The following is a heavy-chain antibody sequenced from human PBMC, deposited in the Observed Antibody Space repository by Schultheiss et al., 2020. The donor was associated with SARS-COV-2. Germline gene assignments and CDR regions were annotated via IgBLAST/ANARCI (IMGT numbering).Heavy chain of an antibody. V-gene: IGHV4-59*12. CDR1: GGSISSYY. Sequence: SQTLSLTCTVSGGSISSYYWSWIRQPPGKGLEWIGEINHSGSTNYNPSLKSRVTISVDTSKNQFSLKLSSVTAADTAVYYCARDGRYNWNYGGTYNWFDPWGQGTLVTVSS. CDR3: ARDGRYNWNYGGTYNWFDP. J-gene: IGHJ5*02. D-gene: IGHD1-7*01. CDR2: INHSGST.